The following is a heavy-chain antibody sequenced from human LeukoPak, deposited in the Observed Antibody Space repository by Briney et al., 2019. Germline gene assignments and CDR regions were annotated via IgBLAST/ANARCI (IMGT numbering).Heavy chain of an antibody. CDR1: GYTFTGYY. V-gene: IGHV1-2*02. CDR2: INPNNGGT. D-gene: IGHD3-10*01. J-gene: IGHJ4*02. CDR3: AREYGSGSYYYFDY. Sequence: ASVRVSCKASGYTFTGYYMHWVRQAPGQGLEWMGWINPNNGGTNYAQKLQGRVTMTRDTSISTAYMELSRLRSDDTAVYYCAREYGSGSYYYFDYWGQGTLVTVSS.